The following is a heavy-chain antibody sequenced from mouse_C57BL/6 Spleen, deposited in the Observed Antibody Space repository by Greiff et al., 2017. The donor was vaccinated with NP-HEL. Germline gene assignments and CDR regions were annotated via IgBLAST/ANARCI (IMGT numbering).Heavy chain of an antibody. CDR1: GYTFTDYN. Sequence: EVKLVESGPELVKPGASVKMSCKASGYTFTDYNMHWVKQSHGKSLEWIGYINPNNGGTSYNQKLKGKATLTVNKSSSTAYMEFRSLTSEDSTVYYWAKLYGYGVGGYYAMDYWGQGASVTVSS. J-gene: IGHJ4*01. D-gene: IGHD2-2*01. V-gene: IGHV1-22*01. CDR2: INPNNGGT. CDR3: AKLYGYGVGGYYAMDY.